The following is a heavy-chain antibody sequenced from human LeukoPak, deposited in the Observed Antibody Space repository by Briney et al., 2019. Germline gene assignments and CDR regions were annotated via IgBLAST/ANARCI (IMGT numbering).Heavy chain of an antibody. CDR3: ARGTTVTLFDY. CDR2: IYYSGST. D-gene: IGHD4-11*01. CDR1: GGSISSYY. Sequence: PETLSLTCTVSGGSISSYYWSWIRQPPGKGLEWIGYIYYSGSTNYNPSLKSRVTISVDTSKNQFSLKLSSVTAADTAVYYCARGTTVTLFDYWGQGTLVTVSS. V-gene: IGHV4-59*01. J-gene: IGHJ4*02.